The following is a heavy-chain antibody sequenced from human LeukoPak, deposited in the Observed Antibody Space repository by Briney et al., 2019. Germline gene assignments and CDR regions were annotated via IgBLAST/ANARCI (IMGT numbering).Heavy chain of an antibody. D-gene: IGHD3-22*01. CDR2: INPNSGGT. CDR1: GYTFTGYY. CDR3: ARGLYYYDSSGAFDI. Sequence: GASVKVSCKASGYTFTGYYMHWVRQSPGQGLEWMGWINPNSGGTNYAQKFQGRVTMTRDTSISTAYMELSSLRSEDTAVYYCARGLYYYDSSGAFDIWGQGTMVTVSS. J-gene: IGHJ3*02. V-gene: IGHV1-2*02.